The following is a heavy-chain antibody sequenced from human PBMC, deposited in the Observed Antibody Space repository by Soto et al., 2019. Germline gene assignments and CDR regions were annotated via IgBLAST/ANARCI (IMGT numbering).Heavy chain of an antibody. D-gene: IGHD1-26*01. CDR1: GFTFSSYT. CDR3: AKGRGVRFGGSYPGD. V-gene: IGHV3-23*01. Sequence: EVQLLESGGGLVQPGGSLRLSCAASGFTFSSYTITWVRQAPGKGLEWVSAISGSGGNTFYADSVKGRFTISRDNSKNTLYLQINSLRVADTAVYYCAKGRGVRFGGSYPGDWGQGTLVTVSS. CDR2: ISGSGGNT. J-gene: IGHJ4*02.